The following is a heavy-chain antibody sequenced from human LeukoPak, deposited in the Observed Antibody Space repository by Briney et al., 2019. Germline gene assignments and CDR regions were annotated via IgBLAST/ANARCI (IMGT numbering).Heavy chain of an antibody. CDR3: AKAFHYGSGSYSYYFDY. J-gene: IGHJ4*02. V-gene: IGHV3-9*01. CDR2: ISWNSASI. D-gene: IGHD3-10*01. Sequence: PGGSLRLSCAASGFTFDDYAMHWVRQAPGKGLEWVSGISWNSASIGYADSVKGRFTISRDNAKNSLYLQMNSLRAEDTALYYCAKAFHYGSGSYSYYFDYWGQGTLVTVSS. CDR1: GFTFDDYA.